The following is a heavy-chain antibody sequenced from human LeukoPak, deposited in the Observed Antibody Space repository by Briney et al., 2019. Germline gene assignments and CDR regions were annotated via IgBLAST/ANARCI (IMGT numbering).Heavy chain of an antibody. V-gene: IGHV3-74*01. J-gene: IGHJ5*02. CDR1: GFTFSDYW. CDR2: MNSDGSST. Sequence: SGGSLRLSCAASGFTFSDYWMHWVRQAPGKGLVSVAHMNSDGSSTNYADSVKGRFTISRDNAKNMLYLQMNSLRADDTAVYYCAKILGESPRWFDPWGQGTLVTVSS. CDR3: AKILGESPRWFDP. D-gene: IGHD3-10*01.